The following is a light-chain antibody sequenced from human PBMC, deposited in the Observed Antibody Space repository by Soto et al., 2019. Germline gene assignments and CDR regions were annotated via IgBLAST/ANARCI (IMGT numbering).Light chain of an antibody. CDR2: EVV. Sequence: QSVLTQPPSVSGSPGQSVTISCTGTSSDVGGYDYVSWYQQRPGKAPKLLIYEVVQRPSGVPDRFSGSKSGNTASLTVSGLQAADEADYFCKSYAGSNTYVFGSGTKVTVL. V-gene: IGLV2-8*01. CDR3: KSYAGSNTYV. CDR1: SSDVGGYDY. J-gene: IGLJ1*01.